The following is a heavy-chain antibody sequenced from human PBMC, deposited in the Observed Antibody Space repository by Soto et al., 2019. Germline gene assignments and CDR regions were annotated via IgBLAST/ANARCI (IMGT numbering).Heavy chain of an antibody. J-gene: IGHJ3*02. Sequence: QVQLVQSGAEVRKPGSSVKVSCEASGGSFNNYVISWLRQAPGQGLEWRGGIIPNYDAANYAQKFRGRLTITADKATNTAYMELNSLRPEDTATYYCARYWNAGTLYGAFDIWGQGTTVIVS. D-gene: IGHD4-17*01. V-gene: IGHV1-69*06. CDR3: ARYWNAGTLYGAFDI. CDR2: IIPNYDAA. CDR1: GGSFNNYV.